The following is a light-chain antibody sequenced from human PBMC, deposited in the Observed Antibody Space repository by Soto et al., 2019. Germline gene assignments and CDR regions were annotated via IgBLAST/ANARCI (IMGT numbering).Light chain of an antibody. Sequence: DIQMTQSPSTLSGSVGDRVTITCRASRSISSWLAWYQQKPGKAPKLLIYKASSLESGVPSRFSGSGSGTEFSLTISSLQPDDFATYYCQQYQSYSWTFGQGTKVDNK. CDR3: QQYQSYSWT. CDR2: KAS. J-gene: IGKJ1*01. V-gene: IGKV1-5*03. CDR1: RSISSW.